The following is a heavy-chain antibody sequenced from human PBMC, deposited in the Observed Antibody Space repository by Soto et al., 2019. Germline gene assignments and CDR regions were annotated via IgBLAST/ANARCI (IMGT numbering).Heavy chain of an antibody. CDR3: AKDQKYYDYVWGSYGPPNFDY. Sequence: GGSLRLSCAACGFTFSSYGMHWVRQAPGKXLEWVAVISYDGSNKYYADSVKGRFTISRDNSKNTLYLQMNSLRAEDTAVYYCAKDQKYYDYVWGSYGPPNFDYWGQGTLVTVSS. CDR1: GFTFSSYG. CDR2: ISYDGSNK. J-gene: IGHJ4*02. D-gene: IGHD3-16*01. V-gene: IGHV3-30*18.